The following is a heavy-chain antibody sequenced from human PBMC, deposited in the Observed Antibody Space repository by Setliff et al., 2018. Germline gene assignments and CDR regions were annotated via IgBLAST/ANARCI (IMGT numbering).Heavy chain of an antibody. Sequence: SETLSLTCSVYGESFSNNYWSWIRQSPGRGLEWIGESNHGGSTSYNPSLKSRLTISVDTSKNQFSLKLSSVTAADTAVYYCARAMGWLQSGATFDIWGQGTMVTVSS. V-gene: IGHV4-34*01. J-gene: IGHJ3*02. CDR2: SNHGGST. CDR1: GESFSNNY. D-gene: IGHD5-12*01. CDR3: ARAMGWLQSGATFDI.